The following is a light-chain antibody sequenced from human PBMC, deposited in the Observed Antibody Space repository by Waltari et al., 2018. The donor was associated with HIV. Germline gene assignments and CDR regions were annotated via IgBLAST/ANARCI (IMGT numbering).Light chain of an antibody. CDR2: GND. CDR3: AAWDDNLEAVV. J-gene: IGLJ2*01. V-gene: IGLV1-44*01. CDR1: SSNIGSNT. Sequence: QSVMTQPPSASGTPGQRVTISCSGSSSNIGSNTVNWYQQLPGAAPKLLNYGNDQWPSGVPDRFSGSKSGTSASLGISGLQSEDEATYYCAAWDDNLEAVVFGGGTKLTVL.